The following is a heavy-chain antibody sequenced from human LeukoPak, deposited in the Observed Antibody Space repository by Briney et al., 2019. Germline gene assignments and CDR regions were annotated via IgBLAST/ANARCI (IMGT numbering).Heavy chain of an antibody. CDR1: GFTFSSYG. Sequence: GGSLRLSCAASGFTFSSYGMHWVRQAPGKGLEWVAVISYDGSNKYYADSVKGRFTISRDNSKNTLYLQMNSLRAEDTAVYYCAKDSEGTPSGSLDYWGQGTLVTVSS. D-gene: IGHD1-26*01. CDR3: AKDSEGTPSGSLDY. J-gene: IGHJ4*02. CDR2: ISYDGSNK. V-gene: IGHV3-30*18.